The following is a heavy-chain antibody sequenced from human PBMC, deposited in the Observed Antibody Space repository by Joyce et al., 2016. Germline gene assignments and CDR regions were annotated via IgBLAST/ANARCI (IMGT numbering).Heavy chain of an antibody. CDR3: ARGNGDFWSGYYNYFDY. V-gene: IGHV4-30-4*01. D-gene: IGHD3-3*01. J-gene: IGHJ4*02. Sequence: QVQLQESGPGLVKPSQTLSLTCTVSGCSISSGDYYWGWVRQSPGKGLEWIGYIYFSGSTHRNTSLKGRLTISAETSKNQFSLKVRSVTAADTAVYYCARGNGDFWSGYYNYFDYWGQGILVTVSS. CDR1: GCSISSGDYY. CDR2: IYFSGST.